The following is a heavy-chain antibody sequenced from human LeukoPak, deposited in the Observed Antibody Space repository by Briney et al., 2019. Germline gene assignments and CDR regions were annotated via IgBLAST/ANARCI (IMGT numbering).Heavy chain of an antibody. V-gene: IGHV3-21*01. CDR3: ASFYSGSYFWY. D-gene: IGHD1-26*01. CDR1: GFTFSSYS. Sequence: GGSLRLSCAASGFTFSSYSMNWVRQAPGKGLEWVSSISSSSSYIYYADSVKGRFTISRDNAKNSLYLQMNSLRAEDTAVYYCASFYSGSYFWYWGQGTLVTVSS. CDR2: ISSSSSYI. J-gene: IGHJ4*02.